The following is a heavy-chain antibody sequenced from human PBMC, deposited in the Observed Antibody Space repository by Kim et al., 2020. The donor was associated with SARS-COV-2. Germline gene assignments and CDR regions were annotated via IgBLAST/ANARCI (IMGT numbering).Heavy chain of an antibody. Sequence: YADSVKGRFTISRDNDKNSMYLQMNSLRAEDTALYYCAKGSYDSSGYYGYWGQGTLVTVSS. D-gene: IGHD3-22*01. CDR3: AKGSYDSSGYYGY. V-gene: IGHV3-9*01. J-gene: IGHJ4*02.